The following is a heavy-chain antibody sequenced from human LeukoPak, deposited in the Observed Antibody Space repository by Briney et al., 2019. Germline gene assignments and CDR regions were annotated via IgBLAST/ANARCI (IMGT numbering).Heavy chain of an antibody. V-gene: IGHV4-59*01. Sequence: SETLSLTCTVSGGSISSYYWSWIRQPPGKGLEWIGYIYYSGSTNYNPSLKSRVTISVDTSKNQFSLKLSSVIAADTAVYYCARAPPDYGDYFDYWGQGTLVTVSS. CDR2: IYYSGST. J-gene: IGHJ4*02. CDR1: GGSISSYY. D-gene: IGHD4-17*01. CDR3: ARAPPDYGDYFDY.